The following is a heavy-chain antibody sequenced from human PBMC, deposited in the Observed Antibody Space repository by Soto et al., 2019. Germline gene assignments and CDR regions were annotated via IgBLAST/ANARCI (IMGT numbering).Heavy chain of an antibody. Sequence: QVQLVQSGAEVKKPGSSVKVSCTASGGTFSSYAISWVRQAPGQGLEWMGGIIPIFGTANYAQKFQGRVTITADESTSTAYMELSSLRSEDTAVYYCARGLEYDSSGYYDNYFDYWGQGTLVTVSS. CDR2: IIPIFGTA. CDR3: ARGLEYDSSGYYDNYFDY. J-gene: IGHJ4*02. D-gene: IGHD3-22*01. CDR1: GGTFSSYA. V-gene: IGHV1-69*01.